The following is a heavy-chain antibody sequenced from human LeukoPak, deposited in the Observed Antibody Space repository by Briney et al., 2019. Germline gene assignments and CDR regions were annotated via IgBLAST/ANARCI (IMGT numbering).Heavy chain of an antibody. CDR2: ISSSGAYT. J-gene: IGHJ3*01. CDR3: ARCRYDTLGGDSFDV. Sequence: GGSLRLSCVASGFNVTRYSMHWVRQSPGKGLEWVSSISSSGAYTYYADSLRGRFTISRGNAKSSLYLQMHSLRDGDTALYYCARCRYDTLGGDSFDVWGQGTMVTVSS. D-gene: IGHD5-12*01. V-gene: IGHV3-21*01. CDR1: GFNVTRYS.